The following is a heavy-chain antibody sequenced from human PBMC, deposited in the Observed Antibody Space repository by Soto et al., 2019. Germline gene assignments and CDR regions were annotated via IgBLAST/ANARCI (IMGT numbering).Heavy chain of an antibody. Sequence: KPSKTLSLTCTVSGGSISSSSYYWGWIRQPPGKGLEWIGSIYYSGSTYYNPSLKSRVTISVDTSKNQFSLKLSSVTAADTAVYYCARHRLVVVAARAGWFDPWGQGTLVTVSS. CDR2: IYYSGST. V-gene: IGHV4-39*01. D-gene: IGHD2-15*01. CDR1: GGSISSSSYY. CDR3: ARHRLVVVAARAGWFDP. J-gene: IGHJ5*02.